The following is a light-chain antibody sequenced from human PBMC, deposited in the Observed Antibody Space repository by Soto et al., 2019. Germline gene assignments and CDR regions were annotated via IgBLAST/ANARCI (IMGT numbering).Light chain of an antibody. J-gene: IGKJ4*01. CDR3: QQYGSTPLT. CDR2: GAS. Sequence: EIGLTPSPGTLSLSPGGRATLSCRVSQSVSRNYVAWYQQKPGQAPRLLIYGASSRASGIPDRFSGSGSGADFTLSITRLEPEDFALYYCQQYGSTPLTFGGGTKVDIK. V-gene: IGKV3-20*01. CDR1: QSVSRNY.